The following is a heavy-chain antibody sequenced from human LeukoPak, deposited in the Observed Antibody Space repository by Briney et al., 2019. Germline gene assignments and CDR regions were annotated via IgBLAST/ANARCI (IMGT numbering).Heavy chain of an antibody. CDR3: AKGSRQRLRWCFDV. D-gene: IGHD6-19*01. Sequence: PGGSLRLSCAASGFTFNDHAMHWVRQAPGKGLEWVAGMWYDGTNIYHADSVKGRFSISRDNSAKMLYLQMNSLRAEDTATYYCAKGSRQRLRWCFDVWGRGTLVAVST. CDR2: MWYDGTNI. V-gene: IGHV3-33*06. CDR1: GFTFNDHA. J-gene: IGHJ2*01.